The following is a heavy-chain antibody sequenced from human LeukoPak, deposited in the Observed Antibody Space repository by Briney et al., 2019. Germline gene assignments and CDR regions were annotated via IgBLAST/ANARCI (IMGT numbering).Heavy chain of an antibody. V-gene: IGHV1-2*02. D-gene: IGHD3-22*01. CDR3: ARDSYYDSSGVRYYYMDV. CDR2: INPNSGGT. Sequence: GASVKVSCKASGYTFTGYYMHWVRQAPGQGLEWMGWINPNSGGTNYAQKFQGRVTMTRDTSISTAYMELSRLRSEDTAVYYCARDSYYDSSGVRYYYMDVWGKGTTVTISS. CDR1: GYTFTGYY. J-gene: IGHJ6*03.